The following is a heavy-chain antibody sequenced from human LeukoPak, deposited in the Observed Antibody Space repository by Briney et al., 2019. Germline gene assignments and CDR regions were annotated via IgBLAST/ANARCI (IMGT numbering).Heavy chain of an antibody. D-gene: IGHD6-6*01. CDR3: ARTLSEYSSSSLGY. J-gene: IGHJ4*02. CDR2: IYYSGST. Sequence: SDTLSLPCAVYGESFSGYYGSWIRQPPGKGLEWIGYIYYSGSTNYNPSLKSRVTISVITSKNQFSLKLSSVTAADTAVYYCARTLSEYSSSSLGYWGQGTLVTVSS. V-gene: IGHV4-59*07. CDR1: GESFSGYY.